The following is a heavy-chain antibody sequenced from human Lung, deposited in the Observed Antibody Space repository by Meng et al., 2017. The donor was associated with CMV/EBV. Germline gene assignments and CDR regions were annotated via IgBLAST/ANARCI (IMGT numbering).Heavy chain of an antibody. V-gene: IGHV1-69*05. Sequence: SVKVSCKASGCTFSSYAISWVRQAPGQGLEWMGWIIPIFGTANYAQKFQGRVTITTDESTSTAYMELSSLRSEDTAVYYCARSAEFYQLRPGPHYYYGMDVWGQGTTVTFSS. CDR3: ARSAEFYQLRPGPHYYYGMDV. D-gene: IGHD2-2*01. CDR2: IIPIFGTA. J-gene: IGHJ6*02. CDR1: GCTFSSYA.